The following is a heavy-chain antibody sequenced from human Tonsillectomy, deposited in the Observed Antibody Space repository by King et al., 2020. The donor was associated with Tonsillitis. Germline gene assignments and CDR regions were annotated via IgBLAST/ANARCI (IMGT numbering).Heavy chain of an antibody. CDR1: GFTFSGSD. Sequence: VQLVESGGGLVQPGGSLKLSCAASGFTFSGSDMHWVRQASGKGLEWVGRIRTKANSYATAYAASVKGRFTISRDDSKNTAYLQMSSLKTEDAAVYYCTTVYIVAHDAFDMWGQGTMVTVSS. D-gene: IGHD5-12*01. CDR2: IRTKANSYAT. V-gene: IGHV3-73*02. CDR3: TTVYIVAHDAFDM. J-gene: IGHJ3*02.